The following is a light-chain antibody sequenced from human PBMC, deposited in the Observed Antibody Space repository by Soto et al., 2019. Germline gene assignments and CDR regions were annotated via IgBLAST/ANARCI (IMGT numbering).Light chain of an antibody. CDR3: GGWDDSLSGPV. V-gene: IGLV1-47*01. CDR1: SSNIGSIY. Sequence: QAVVTQPPSASGTPGQRVNISCSGSSSNIGSIYVYWYRQFPGTAPKLLIQRNNQRPSGVPARFSGSKSGTSAFLAISGLRSEDEADYYCGGWDDSLSGPVFGGGTKLTVL. J-gene: IGLJ2*01. CDR2: RNN.